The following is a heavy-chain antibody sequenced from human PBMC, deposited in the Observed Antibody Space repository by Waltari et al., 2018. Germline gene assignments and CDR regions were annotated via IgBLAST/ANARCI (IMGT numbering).Heavy chain of an antibody. J-gene: IGHJ2*01. CDR3: ARDLVEGVVPDFDL. V-gene: IGHV1-2*06. D-gene: IGHD2-2*01. Sequence: QVQLVQSGAEVQKPGASVKDACKASGYTFPVYVIHWVRHAAGQGHEWVGPIKPNMGDTHCSHNFQGRGTMTRDTSITAAYMQLSSLRSDDTAVYYCARDLVEGVVPDFDLLGRGTRVTVSS. CDR1: GYTFPVYV. CDR2: IKPNMGDT.